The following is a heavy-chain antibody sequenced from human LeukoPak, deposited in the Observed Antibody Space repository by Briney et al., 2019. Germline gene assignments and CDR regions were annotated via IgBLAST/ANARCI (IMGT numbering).Heavy chain of an antibody. V-gene: IGHV4-59*01. CDR3: ARVIAAAWGWFDP. J-gene: IGHJ5*02. CDR1: GGSISSYY. CDR2: IYYSGST. D-gene: IGHD6-13*01. Sequence: SEPLSLTCTVSGGSISSYYWSWIRQPPGKGLEWIGYIYYSGSTNYNPSLKSRVTISVDTSKNQFSLKLSSVTAADTAVYYCARVIAAAWGWFDPWGQGTLVTVSS.